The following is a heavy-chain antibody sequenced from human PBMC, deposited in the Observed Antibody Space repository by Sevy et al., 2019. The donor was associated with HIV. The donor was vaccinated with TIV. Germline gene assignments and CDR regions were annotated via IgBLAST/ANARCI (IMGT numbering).Heavy chain of an antibody. J-gene: IGHJ6*02. CDR2: ISSYYGNT. Sequence: ASVKVSCKASGYTFNTYGISWVRQAPGQGLEWMGWISSYYGNTNFAQKFQGIVTMTTDTITNTAYMELTSLRSDDTAVYYCARERTRWQQLVEYYLGMDVWGQGTPVTVSS. V-gene: IGHV1-18*04. CDR3: ARERTRWQQLVEYYLGMDV. D-gene: IGHD6-13*01. CDR1: GYTFNTYG.